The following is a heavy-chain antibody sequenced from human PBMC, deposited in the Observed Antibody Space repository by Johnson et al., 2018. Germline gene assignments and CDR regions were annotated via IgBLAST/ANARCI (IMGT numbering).Heavy chain of an antibody. CDR3: ARERGSGSNHRYFPP. D-gene: IGHD1-26*01. V-gene: IGHV3-20*01. Sequence: VQLVQSGGGVVRPGGSLRLSCAASGFTFDDYGMSWVSQAPGKGLEWVSAINWNGGSTGYADSVKGRFTISRDNAKNSLYLQMNSLRAEVTALYHCARERGSGSNHRYFPPWGQGTLVTVPS. J-gene: IGHJ5*02. CDR2: INWNGGST. CDR1: GFTFDDYG.